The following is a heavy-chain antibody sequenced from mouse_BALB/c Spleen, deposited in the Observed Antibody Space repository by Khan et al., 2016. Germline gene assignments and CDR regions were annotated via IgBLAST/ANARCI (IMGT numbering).Heavy chain of an antibody. CDR3: ARGGAVPPFAY. CDR1: GYTISTYW. D-gene: IGHD3-3*01. V-gene: IGHV1-9*01. CDR2: MLPGSVSS. J-gene: IGHJ3*01. Sequence: QVQLQQSGAELMKPGASVKISCKATGYTISTYWIEWVKQRPGHGLEWIGEMLPGSVSSYHNEKFKGKATFTVDTSANTAYMQVSSLTSEVSSVYYCARGGAVPPFAYWGQWPLVTVSA.